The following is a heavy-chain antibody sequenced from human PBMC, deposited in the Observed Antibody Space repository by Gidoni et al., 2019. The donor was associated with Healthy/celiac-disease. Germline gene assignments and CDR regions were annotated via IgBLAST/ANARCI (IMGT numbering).Heavy chain of an antibody. CDR2: IYTSGST. J-gene: IGHJ4*02. Sequence: QVQLQESGPGLVKPSQTLSLTCTVSGGSISSGSYYWSWIRRPAGKGLEWIGRIYTSGSTNYNPSLKSRVTIAVDTSKNQFSLKLSSVTAADTAVYYCAGGGIAVAGQDYWGQGTLVTVSS. CDR3: AGGGIAVAGQDY. CDR1: GGSISSGSYY. V-gene: IGHV4-61*02. D-gene: IGHD6-19*01.